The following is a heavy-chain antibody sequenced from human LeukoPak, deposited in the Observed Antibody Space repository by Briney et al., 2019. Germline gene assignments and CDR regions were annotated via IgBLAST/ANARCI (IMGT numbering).Heavy chain of an antibody. CDR3: ARSRDGYRDGFDY. CDR1: GYTFTTYY. Sequence: SVKVSCKASGYTFTTYYMHWVRQAPAQGLEWMGRIIPILGIAKYAQKFQGRVTITADKSTSTAYMELSRLRSEDTGVYYCARSRDGYRDGFDYWGQGTLVTVSS. D-gene: IGHD5-24*01. V-gene: IGHV1-69*02. CDR2: IIPILGIA. J-gene: IGHJ4*02.